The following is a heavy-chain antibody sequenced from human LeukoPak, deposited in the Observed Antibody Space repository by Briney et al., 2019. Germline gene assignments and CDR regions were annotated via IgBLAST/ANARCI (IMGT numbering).Heavy chain of an antibody. V-gene: IGHV3-7*01. CDR2: IKEDGSEV. CDR3: VRGIEY. CDR1: GFTFSSYW. Sequence: GGSLRLSCAASGFTFSSYWMNWVRQAPGKGLEWVANIKEDGSEVYYVDSVKDRFTISRDNAKNSLFLQMNSLRAEDTAVYYCVRGIEYWGQGTLVTVSS. J-gene: IGHJ4*02.